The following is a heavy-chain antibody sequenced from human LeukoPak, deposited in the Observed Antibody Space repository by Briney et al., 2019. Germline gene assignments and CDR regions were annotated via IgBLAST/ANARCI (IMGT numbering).Heavy chain of an antibody. V-gene: IGHV1-8*01. J-gene: IGHJ6*02. CDR2: MNPNSGNT. CDR3: ARQSRAYYYYYYSMDV. CDR1: GYTFTSYD. Sequence: ASVKVSCKASGYTFTSYDINWVRQAPGQGLEWMGWMNPNSGNTGYAQKFQGRVTMTRNTSISTAYMELSSLRSEDTAVYYCARQSRAYYYYYYSMDVWGQGTTVTVSS.